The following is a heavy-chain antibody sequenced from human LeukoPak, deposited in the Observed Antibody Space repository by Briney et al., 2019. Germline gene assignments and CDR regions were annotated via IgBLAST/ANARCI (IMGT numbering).Heavy chain of an antibody. V-gene: IGHV5-51*01. J-gene: IGHJ4*02. Sequence: GESLKISCKGSGYSFTSYWIGWVRQMPGKGLEWMGIIYPGDSDTRYSPSFQGRVTISADKSISTAYLQWSSLKASDTAMYYCARPRRWLQSGNYYFDYWGQGTLVTVSS. D-gene: IGHD5-24*01. CDR1: GYSFTSYW. CDR3: ARPRRWLQSGNYYFDY. CDR2: IYPGDSDT.